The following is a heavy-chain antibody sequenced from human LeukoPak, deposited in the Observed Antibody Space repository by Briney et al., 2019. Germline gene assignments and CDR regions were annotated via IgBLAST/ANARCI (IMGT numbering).Heavy chain of an antibody. CDR3: ARARWIAEAGEYYFDY. J-gene: IGHJ4*02. Sequence: GGSLRLSCAASGFTFSSYDMHWVRQATGKGLEWVSAIGTAGDTYYPGSVKGRFTISRENATNSLYLQMNSLRAGDTAVYYCARARWIAEAGEYYFDYWGQGTLVTVSS. V-gene: IGHV3-13*01. D-gene: IGHD6-19*01. CDR1: GFTFSSYD. CDR2: IGTAGDT.